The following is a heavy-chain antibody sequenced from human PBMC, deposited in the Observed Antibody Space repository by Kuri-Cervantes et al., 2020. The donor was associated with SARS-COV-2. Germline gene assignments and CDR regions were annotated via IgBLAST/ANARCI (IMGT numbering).Heavy chain of an antibody. CDR1: GFTCSSYA. CDR3: ARDHYYDSSGFSPPNYYYYGMDV. V-gene: IGHV3-30-3*01. D-gene: IGHD3-22*01. CDR2: ISYDGSNK. Sequence: GGSLRLSCAASGFTCSSYAMHWVRQAPGKGLEWVAVISYDGSNKYYADSVKGRFTISRDNSKNTLDLQRNSLRAEDTAVYYCARDHYYDSSGFSPPNYYYYGMDVWGQGTTVTVSS. J-gene: IGHJ6*02.